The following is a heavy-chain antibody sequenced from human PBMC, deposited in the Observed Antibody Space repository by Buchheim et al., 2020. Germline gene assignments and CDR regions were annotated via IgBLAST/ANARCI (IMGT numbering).Heavy chain of an antibody. CDR3: AREGREQPIDY. Sequence: VQLVESGGGLVQPGGSLRLSCAASGFTFSDYWMTWVRQAPGKGLEWVANINRDGSEKNYVDSVKGRFTISRDNAEISLNLQMNSLRAEGTAVYYCAREGREQPIDYWGQGTL. V-gene: IGHV3-7*01. CDR1: GFTFSDYW. J-gene: IGHJ4*02. CDR2: INRDGSEK. D-gene: IGHD1-26*01.